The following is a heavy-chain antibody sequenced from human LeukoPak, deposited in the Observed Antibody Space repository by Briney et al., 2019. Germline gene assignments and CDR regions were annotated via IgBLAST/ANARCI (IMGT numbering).Heavy chain of an antibody. J-gene: IGHJ4*02. CDR2: IWYDGSNK. V-gene: IGHV3-33*01. CDR3: ARDKEGIGGICDY. CDR1: GFTFSSYG. D-gene: IGHD2-15*01. Sequence: GRSLRLSCAASGFTFSSYGMHWVRQAPGKGLEWVAVIWYDGSNKYYADSVKGRFTISRDNSKNTLYLQMNSLRAEDTAVYYCARDKEGIGGICDYWGQGTLVSVPS.